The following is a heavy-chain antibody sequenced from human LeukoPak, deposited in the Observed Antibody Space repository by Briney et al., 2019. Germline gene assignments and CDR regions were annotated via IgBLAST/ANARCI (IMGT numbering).Heavy chain of an antibody. J-gene: IGHJ4*02. V-gene: IGHV3-7*01. Sequence: GGSLRLSCAASGFTFNTYWMTWVRQAPGKGLEWVANMKQDGSEIYYVDSVKGRFTISRDNAKNSLYSQMNSLRVEDTAMYYCARDRRDGYNVLDYWGQGTLVTVSS. CDR3: ARDRRDGYNVLDY. D-gene: IGHD5-24*01. CDR2: MKQDGSEI. CDR1: GFTFNTYW.